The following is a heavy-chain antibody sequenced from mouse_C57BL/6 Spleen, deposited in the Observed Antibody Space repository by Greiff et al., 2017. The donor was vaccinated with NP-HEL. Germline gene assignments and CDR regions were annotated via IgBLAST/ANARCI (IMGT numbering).Heavy chain of an antibody. CDR1: GYAFSSYW. Sequence: VQLQQSGAGLVKPGASVKISCKASGYAFSSYWMNWVKQRPGKGLEWIGQIYPGDGDTNYNGKFKGQATLTADKSSSTAYLQLSSLTSEDSAVYFCAGGDYGSSYAWFAYWGQGTLVTVSA. CDR3: AGGDYGSSYAWFAY. J-gene: IGHJ3*01. CDR2: IYPGDGDT. D-gene: IGHD1-1*01. V-gene: IGHV1-80*01.